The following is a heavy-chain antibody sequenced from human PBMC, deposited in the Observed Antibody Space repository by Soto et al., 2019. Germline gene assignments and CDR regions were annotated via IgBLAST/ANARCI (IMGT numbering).Heavy chain of an antibody. Sequence: GGSLRLSCAASGFTFSSYAMSWVRQAPGKGLEWVSAISGSGGSTYYADSVKGRFTISRDNSKNTLYLQMNRLRAEDTAVYYCAKGLAPARLYSSSWYATFDYWGQGTLVTVSS. CDR3: AKGLAPARLYSSSWYATFDY. J-gene: IGHJ4*02. CDR1: GFTFSSYA. D-gene: IGHD6-13*01. CDR2: ISGSGGST. V-gene: IGHV3-23*01.